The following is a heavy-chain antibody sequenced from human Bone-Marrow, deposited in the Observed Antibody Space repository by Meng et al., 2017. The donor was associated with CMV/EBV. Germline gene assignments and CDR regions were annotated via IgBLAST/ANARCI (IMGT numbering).Heavy chain of an antibody. CDR1: GYPISDGFY. Sequence: SETLSLTCSVSGYPISDGFYWGWIRQPPGKGLAWIGSIYHSGNTYYNPSLKSRVTISVDTSRNQFSLKVSAVTAADTAVYYCARTLRIIASTGTGYSYYGIDVWGRGTTVTVSS. CDR2: IYHSGNT. D-gene: IGHD6-13*01. J-gene: IGHJ6*02. CDR3: ARTLRIIASTGTGYSYYGIDV. V-gene: IGHV4-38-2*01.